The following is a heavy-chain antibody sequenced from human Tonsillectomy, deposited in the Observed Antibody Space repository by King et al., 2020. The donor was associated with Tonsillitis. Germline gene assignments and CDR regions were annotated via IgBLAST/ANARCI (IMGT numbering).Heavy chain of an antibody. V-gene: IGHV4-39*01. J-gene: IGHJ4*02. CDR2: MYYSGTI. CDR3: ARSVSGSFDY. Sequence: QLQESGPGAVKPSETLSLTCTVSGGSISSSDHYWAWIRQPPGKVLEWIGYMYYSGTIFYNPSLKSRITISGGTSENRFSLKLSSVAAADTAVYFCARSVSGSFDYWGQGALVTVSS. D-gene: IGHD1-26*01. CDR1: GGSISSSDHY.